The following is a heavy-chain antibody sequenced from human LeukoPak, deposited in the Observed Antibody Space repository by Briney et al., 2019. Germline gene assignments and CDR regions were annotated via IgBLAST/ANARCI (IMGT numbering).Heavy chain of an antibody. CDR3: ARGPDYYGSGSYLPLDY. CDR2: ISAYNGNT. CDR1: GYTFTSYG. D-gene: IGHD3-10*01. J-gene: IGHJ4*02. Sequence: ASVKVSCKASGYTFTSYGISWLRQAPGQGLEWMGWISAYNGNTNYAQKLQGRVTMTTDTSTSTAYMELRSLRSDDTAVYYCARGPDYYGSGSYLPLDYWGQGTLVTVSS. V-gene: IGHV1-18*01.